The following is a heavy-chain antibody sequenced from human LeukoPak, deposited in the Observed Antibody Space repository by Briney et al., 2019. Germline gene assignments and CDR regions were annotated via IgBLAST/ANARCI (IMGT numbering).Heavy chain of an antibody. CDR1: GYTFTSYG. CDR3: ARDKDYYGSGSPGYYFDY. CDR2: ISVYNGNT. Sequence: ASVKVSCKASGYTFTSYGISWVRQAPGQGLELMGWISVYNGNTKYAQKFQGRVTMTRDTSTSTDYMELRSLRSDDTAVYYCARDKDYYGSGSPGYYFDYWGQGTLVTVSS. D-gene: IGHD3-10*01. J-gene: IGHJ4*02. V-gene: IGHV1-18*01.